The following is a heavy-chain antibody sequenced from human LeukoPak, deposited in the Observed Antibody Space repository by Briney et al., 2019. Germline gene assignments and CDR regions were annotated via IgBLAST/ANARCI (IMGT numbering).Heavy chain of an antibody. Sequence: GASVKVTCTASGYTFTAYYMHWVRQAPGQGHEWMGWINPISGGTNYSQKFQSKLTMTRDTSISTAYIELSRMRSDDNAVYYCVRYSGDNNAFDYWGQGALVTVPS. CDR1: GYTFTAYY. CDR3: VRYSGDNNAFDY. V-gene: IGHV1-2*02. D-gene: IGHD3-10*01. CDR2: INPISGGT. J-gene: IGHJ4*02.